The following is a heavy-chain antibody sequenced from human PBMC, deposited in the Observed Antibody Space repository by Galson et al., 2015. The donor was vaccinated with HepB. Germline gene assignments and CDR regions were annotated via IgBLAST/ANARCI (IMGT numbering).Heavy chain of an antibody. CDR1: GGTFSSYA. V-gene: IGHV1-69*01. D-gene: IGHD3-3*01. CDR2: IIPIFGTA. CDR3: ARDVAVNKYYDFWSGHELLQDYYMDV. Sequence: SCKASGGTFSSYAISWVRQAPGQGLEWMGGIIPIFGTANYAQKFQGRVTITADESTSTAYMVLSSLRSEDTAVYYCARDVAVNKYYDFWSGHELLQDYYMDVWGKGTTVTVSS. J-gene: IGHJ6*03.